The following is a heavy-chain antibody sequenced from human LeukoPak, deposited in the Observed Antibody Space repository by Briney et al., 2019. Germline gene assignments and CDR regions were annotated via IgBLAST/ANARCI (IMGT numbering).Heavy chain of an antibody. D-gene: IGHD6-19*01. Sequence: PSETLSLTCTVSGGSISSGGYYWSWIRQHPGKGLEWIGYIYYSGSTYYDPSLKSQVTISVDTSKNQFSLKLSSVTAADTAVYYCARGPVNYYYYGMDVWGQGTTVTVSS. CDR3: ARGPVNYYYYGMDV. V-gene: IGHV4-31*01. CDR1: GGSISSGGYY. J-gene: IGHJ6*02. CDR2: IYYSGST.